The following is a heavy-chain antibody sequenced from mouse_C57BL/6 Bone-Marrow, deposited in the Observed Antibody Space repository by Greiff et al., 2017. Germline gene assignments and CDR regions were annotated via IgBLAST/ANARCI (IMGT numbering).Heavy chain of an antibody. Sequence: QVQLQQSGAELVRPGSSVKLSCKASGYAFSSSWMNWVKQRPGKGLEWIGRIYPGDGDTNYNGKFKGKATLTADKSSSTAYMQLSSLTSEDSAVYFCARRAYSNYEGAWFAYWGQGTLVTVSA. D-gene: IGHD2-5*01. V-gene: IGHV1-82*01. CDR3: ARRAYSNYEGAWFAY. CDR2: IYPGDGDT. J-gene: IGHJ3*01. CDR1: GYAFSSSW.